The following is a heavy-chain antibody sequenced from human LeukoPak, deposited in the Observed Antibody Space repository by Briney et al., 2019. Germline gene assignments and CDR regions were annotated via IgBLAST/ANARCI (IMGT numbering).Heavy chain of an antibody. D-gene: IGHD3-10*01. CDR2: IYYSGST. Sequence: SETLSLTCTVSGGSISSYYWSWIRQPPGKGLEWIGYIYYSGSTNYNPSPKSRVTISVDTSKNQFSLKLSSVTAADTAVYYCARDRGLRYYYYYMDVWGKGTTVTVSS. CDR1: GGSISSYY. V-gene: IGHV4-59*01. CDR3: ARDRGLRYYYYYMDV. J-gene: IGHJ6*03.